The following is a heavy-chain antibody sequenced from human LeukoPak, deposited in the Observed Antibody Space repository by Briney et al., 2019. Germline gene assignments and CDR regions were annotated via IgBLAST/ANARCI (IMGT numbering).Heavy chain of an antibody. Sequence: GGSLRLSCVASRFTFSSYSMTWVRRAPGTGLEWVSSISFGGGHIFYTDSVRGRFTIFRDDSKNSLYLEMNSLRAEDTAVYFCARIVLTPPYGMDVWGQGTTVTVSS. D-gene: IGHD2/OR15-2a*01. CDR2: ISFGGGHI. CDR3: ARIVLTPPYGMDV. J-gene: IGHJ6*02. V-gene: IGHV3-21*01. CDR1: RFTFSSYS.